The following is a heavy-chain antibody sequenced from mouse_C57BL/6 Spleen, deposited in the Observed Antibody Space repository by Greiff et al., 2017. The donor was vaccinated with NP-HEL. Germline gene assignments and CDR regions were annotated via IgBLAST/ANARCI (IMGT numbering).Heavy chain of an antibody. CDR3: ARNGYYSNYGRAMDY. CDR1: GYTFTSYW. CDR2: IDPSDSYT. J-gene: IGHJ4*01. D-gene: IGHD2-5*01. V-gene: IGHV1-69*01. Sequence: QVQLQQPGAELVMPGASVKLSCKASGYTFTSYWMHWVKQRPGQGLEWIGEIDPSDSYTNYNQKFKGKSTLTVDKSSSTAYMQLSSLTSEDSAVYYCARNGYYSNYGRAMDYWGQGTSVTVSS.